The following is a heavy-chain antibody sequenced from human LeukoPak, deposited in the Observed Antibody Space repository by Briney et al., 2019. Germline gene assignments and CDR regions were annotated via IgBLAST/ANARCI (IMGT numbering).Heavy chain of an antibody. CDR1: GFTFSSYW. CDR3: ARDLTGYYYYYYMDV. Sequence: PGGSLRLSCAASGFTFSSYWMHWVRQAPGKGLVWVSRINSDGSSTSYADSVKGRFTISRDNAKNTLYLQMNSPRAEDTAVYYCARDLTGYYYYYYMDVWGKGTTVTVSS. D-gene: IGHD4/OR15-4a*01. V-gene: IGHV3-74*01. J-gene: IGHJ6*03. CDR2: INSDGSST.